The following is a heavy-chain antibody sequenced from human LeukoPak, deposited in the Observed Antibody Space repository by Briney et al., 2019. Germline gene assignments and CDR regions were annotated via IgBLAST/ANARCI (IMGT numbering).Heavy chain of an antibody. CDR3: ARHPWVGKWFDP. V-gene: IGHV4-34*01. D-gene: IGHD7-27*01. Sequence: SETPSLTCAVYGGSFSGYYWSWIRQPPGKGLEWIGEINHSGSTNYNPSLKSRVTISVDTSKNQFSLKLSSVTAADTAVYYCARHPWVGKWFDPWGQGTLVTVSS. J-gene: IGHJ5*02. CDR1: GGSFSGYY. CDR2: INHSGST.